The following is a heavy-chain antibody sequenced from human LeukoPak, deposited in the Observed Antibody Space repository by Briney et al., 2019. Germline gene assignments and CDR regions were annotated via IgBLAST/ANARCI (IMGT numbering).Heavy chain of an antibody. J-gene: IGHJ5*02. CDR2: IYYNGYA. Sequence: PSETLSLTCTVSGGSIGTYYWSWIRQPPGKGLEWIGYIYYNGYADYNPSLKSRVTISLHTSKNQFSLKLSSVTAADTAVYYCARGYSSRRSKWFDPWGQGTLVTVSS. D-gene: IGHD6-13*01. CDR1: GGSIGTYY. V-gene: IGHV4-59*12. CDR3: ARGYSSRRSKWFDP.